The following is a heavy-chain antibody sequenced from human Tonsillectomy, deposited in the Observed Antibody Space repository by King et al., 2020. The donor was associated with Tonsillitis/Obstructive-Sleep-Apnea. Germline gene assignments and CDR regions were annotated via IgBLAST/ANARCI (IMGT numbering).Heavy chain of an antibody. CDR3: AREGGHGMGFYY. V-gene: IGHV3-7*01. J-gene: IGHJ4*02. CDR2: IKQDGSEK. Sequence: VQLVESGGGLVQSGGSLRLSCAASGFTISSYWMSWVRQAPGKGLEWVANIKQDGSEKHYVDSVKGRFTISRDKAKNSLYLQLNSLRAEDTAVYYCAREGGHGMGFYYWGQGTLVTDSS. D-gene: IGHD3-16*01. CDR1: GFTISSYW.